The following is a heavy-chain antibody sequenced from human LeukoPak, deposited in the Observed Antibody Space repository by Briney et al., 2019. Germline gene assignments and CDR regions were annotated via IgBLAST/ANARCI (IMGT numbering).Heavy chain of an antibody. D-gene: IGHD1-26*01. J-gene: IGHJ3*02. Sequence: TSETLSLTCTVSGGSISPSNPYWGWIRQAPGKGLEWIGSIYYSGTTYTYYNPSLKSRVTISIDTSKNQFSLKLSSVTAADTAVYYCASPSIVGANDAFDIWGQGTVVTVSS. CDR2: IYYSGTTYT. V-gene: IGHV4-39*07. CDR1: GGSISPSNPY. CDR3: ASPSIVGANDAFDI.